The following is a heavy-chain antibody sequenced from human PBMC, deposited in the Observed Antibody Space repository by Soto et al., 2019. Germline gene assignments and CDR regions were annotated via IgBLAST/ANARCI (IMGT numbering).Heavy chain of an antibody. CDR1: GFTFSSYV. CDR2: ISGSGGST. V-gene: IGHV3-23*01. Sequence: GGSLRLSCAASGFTFSSYVMSWVRQAPGKGLEWVSAISGSGGSTYYADSVKGRFTISRDNSKNTLYLQMNSLRAEDTAVYYCAKGIAARPGYYYGMDVWGQGTTVTVSS. J-gene: IGHJ6*02. CDR3: AKGIAARPGYYYGMDV. D-gene: IGHD6-6*01.